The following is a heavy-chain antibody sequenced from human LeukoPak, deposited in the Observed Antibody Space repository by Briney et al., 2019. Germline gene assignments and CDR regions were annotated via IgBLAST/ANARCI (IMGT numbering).Heavy chain of an antibody. D-gene: IGHD2-2*01. CDR3: APSYCSSTSCPDYYFDY. CDR2: IIPIFGTA. V-gene: IGHV1-69*05. J-gene: IGHJ4*02. CDR1: GGTFSSYA. Sequence: ASVKVSCKASGGTFSSYAISWVRQAPGQGLEWMGGIIPIFGTANYAQKFQGRVTITTDESTSTAYMELSSLRSEDTAVYYCAPSYCSSTSCPDYYFDYWGQGTLVTVSS.